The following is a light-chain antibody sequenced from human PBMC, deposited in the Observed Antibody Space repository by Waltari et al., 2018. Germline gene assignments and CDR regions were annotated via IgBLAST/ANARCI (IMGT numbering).Light chain of an antibody. J-gene: IGLJ1*01. CDR3: CSYAGSYV. V-gene: IGLV2-11*01. CDR2: DVS. Sequence: QSALTPPRAVSGSPGQSVTLSCTGTSSDVGGYNYVSWYQQHPGKAPKLMIYDVSKRPSGVPDRFSGSKSGNTASLTISGLQAEDEADYYCCSYAGSYVFGTGTKVTVL. CDR1: SSDVGGYNY.